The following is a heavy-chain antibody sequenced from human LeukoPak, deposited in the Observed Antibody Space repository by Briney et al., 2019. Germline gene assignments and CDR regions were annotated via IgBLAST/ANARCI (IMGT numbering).Heavy chain of an antibody. V-gene: IGHV1-18*01. D-gene: IGHD6-6*01. CDR3: ARVLGIAARRSGEDY. J-gene: IGHJ4*02. CDR1: GYTFTSYD. Sequence: ASVKVSCKASGYTFTSYDINWVRQATGQGLEWMGWISAYNGNTNYAQKLQGRVTMTTDTSTSTAYMELRSLRSDDTAVYYCARVLGIAARRSGEDYWGQGTLVTVSS. CDR2: ISAYNGNT.